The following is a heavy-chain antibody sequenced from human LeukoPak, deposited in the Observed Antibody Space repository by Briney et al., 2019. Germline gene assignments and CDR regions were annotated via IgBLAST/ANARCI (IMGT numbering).Heavy chain of an antibody. CDR2: ISSSGSTI. J-gene: IGHJ6*03. D-gene: IGHD4-17*01. Sequence: GGSLRLSCAASGFTFSDYYMSWIRQAPGKGLEWVSYISSSGSTIYYADSVKGRFTISRDNSKNTLYLQMNSLRAEDTAVYHCAKVSGDYGYYYYYMDVWGKGTTVTMSS. V-gene: IGHV3-11*01. CDR3: AKVSGDYGYYYYYMDV. CDR1: GFTFSDYY.